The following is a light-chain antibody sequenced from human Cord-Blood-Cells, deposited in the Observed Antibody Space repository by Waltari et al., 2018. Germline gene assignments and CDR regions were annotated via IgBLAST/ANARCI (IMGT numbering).Light chain of an antibody. Sequence: QSALTQPASVSGSPGQSITISCTGPSSDVGSYNFVSWYQQHPGKAPKLMIYEGSKRPSGVSNRFSGSKSGNTASLTISGLQAEDEADYYCCSYAGSNVVFGGGTKLTVL. V-gene: IGLV2-23*01. CDR2: EGS. CDR1: SSDVGSYNF. CDR3: CSYAGSNVV. J-gene: IGLJ2*01.